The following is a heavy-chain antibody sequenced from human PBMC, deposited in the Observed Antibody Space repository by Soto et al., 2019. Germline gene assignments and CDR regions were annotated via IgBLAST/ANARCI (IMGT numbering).Heavy chain of an antibody. Sequence: SVKVSCKASGGTFSSYAISWVRQAPGQGLEWMGGIIPIFGTANYAQKFQGRVTITADESTSTAYMELSSLRSEDTAVYYCAGGGYKLLGAYYYYYYGMDVWGQGATVTVSS. J-gene: IGHJ6*02. D-gene: IGHD5-12*01. CDR2: IIPIFGTA. CDR1: GGTFSSYA. CDR3: AGGGYKLLGAYYYYYYGMDV. V-gene: IGHV1-69*13.